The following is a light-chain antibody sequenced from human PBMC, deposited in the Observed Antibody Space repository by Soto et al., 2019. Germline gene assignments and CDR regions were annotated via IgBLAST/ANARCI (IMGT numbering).Light chain of an antibody. CDR1: QSVSSY. CDR2: DVS. J-gene: IGKJ1*01. V-gene: IGKV3-11*01. Sequence: EIVLTQSPATLSLSPGERATLSCRASQSVSSYLAWYQHKPGQAPRLLIYDVSNRATGIPARFSGSGSGTDFTLTISSLEPEDFAVYYCQQRRGTFGQGTKVDIK. CDR3: QQRRGT.